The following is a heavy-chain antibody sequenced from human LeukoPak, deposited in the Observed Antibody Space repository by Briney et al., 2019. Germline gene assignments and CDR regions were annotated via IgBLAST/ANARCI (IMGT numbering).Heavy chain of an antibody. Sequence: SSETLSLTCAVYGGSFSGYYWSWIRQPPGKGLEWIGEINHSGSTNYNPSLKSRVTISVDTSKNQFSLKLSSVTAADTAVYYCAADSGSYDNGVYWGQGTLVTVSS. V-gene: IGHV4-34*01. CDR3: AADSGSYDNGVY. CDR2: INHSGST. CDR1: GGSFSGYY. J-gene: IGHJ4*02. D-gene: IGHD1-26*01.